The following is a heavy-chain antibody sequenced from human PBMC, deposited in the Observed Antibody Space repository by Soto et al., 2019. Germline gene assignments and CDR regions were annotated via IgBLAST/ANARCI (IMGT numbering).Heavy chain of an antibody. V-gene: IGHV3-13*04. Sequence: EVQLVESGGAWVRPGGSRGSPVAASGLTLISYARTWFAQVIGKGLEWVSGIGSGGDTYYPGSVKGRFTISRENAKNSFYLQMTSLRAGDTAIYYCARAGAVAGTALDYWGQGTLVAVSS. CDR2: IGSGGDT. CDR1: GLTLISYA. CDR3: ARAGAVAGTALDY. J-gene: IGHJ4*02. D-gene: IGHD6-19*01.